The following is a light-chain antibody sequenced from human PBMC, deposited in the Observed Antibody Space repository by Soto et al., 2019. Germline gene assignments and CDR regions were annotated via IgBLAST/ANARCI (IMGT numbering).Light chain of an antibody. CDR2: EVT. V-gene: IGLV2-8*01. CDR3: QVWDSSSDHIL. CDR1: SSDVGAYNY. J-gene: IGLJ2*01. Sequence: QSALTQPPSASGSPGQSVTISCTGTSSDVGAYNYVSWYQQHPGKAPKLMIYEVTKRPSGVPARFSGSKSGNTASLTINRVEAGDEADYYCQVWDSSSDHILFGRGTKLTVL.